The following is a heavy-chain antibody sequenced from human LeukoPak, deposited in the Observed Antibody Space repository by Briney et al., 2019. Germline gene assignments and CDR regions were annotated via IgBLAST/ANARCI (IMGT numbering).Heavy chain of an antibody. Sequence: SETLSLTCAVYGGSFSGYYWSWIRQPPGKGLEWIGEINHSGSTNYNPSLKSRVTISVDTSKNQFSLKLSSVTAADTAVYYCARASRGVVRYNWFDPWGQGTLVTVSS. V-gene: IGHV4-34*01. J-gene: IGHJ5*02. CDR1: GGSFSGYY. CDR2: INHSGST. CDR3: ARASRGVVRYNWFDP. D-gene: IGHD3-10*01.